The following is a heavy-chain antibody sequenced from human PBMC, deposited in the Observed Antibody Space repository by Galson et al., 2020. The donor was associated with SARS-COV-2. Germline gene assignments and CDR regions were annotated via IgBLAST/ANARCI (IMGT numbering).Heavy chain of an antibody. V-gene: IGHV1-8*01. CDR1: GYTFTSYD. J-gene: IGHJ4*02. Sequence: ASVKVSCKASGYTFTSYDINWVRQATGQGLEWMGWMNPNSGNTGYAQKFQGRVTMTRNTSISTAYMELSSLRSEDTAVYYCASYVWGSYRYNTWVYWGQGTLVTVSS. CDR2: MNPNSGNT. CDR3: ASYVWGSYRYNTWVY. D-gene: IGHD3-16*02.